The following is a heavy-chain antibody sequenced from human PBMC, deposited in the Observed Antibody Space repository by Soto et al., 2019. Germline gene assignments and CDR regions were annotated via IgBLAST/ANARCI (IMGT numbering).Heavy chain of an antibody. CDR1: GDSIGSGNKY. D-gene: IGHD3-9*01. V-gene: IGHV4-30-4*02. J-gene: IGHJ6*02. Sequence: SETLSLTCTVSGDSIGSGNKYWSWIRQAPGKGLEWIGYIFSSGTTYYNPSLKSRLTMSLDTSQNQFSLKLNSVTAADTAVYFCARVPSSFDLYYVIAVWSQRTTVTGSS. CDR2: IFSSGTT. CDR3: ARVPSSFDLYYVIAV.